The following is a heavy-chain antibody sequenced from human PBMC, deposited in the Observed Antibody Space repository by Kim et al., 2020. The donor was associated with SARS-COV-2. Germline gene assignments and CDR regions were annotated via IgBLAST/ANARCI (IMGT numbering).Heavy chain of an antibody. Sequence: GGSLRLSCAASGFTSDDYAMHWVRQAPGKGLEWVSGISWNSGSIGYADSVKGRFTISRDNAKNSLYLQMNSLRAEDTALYYCAKVGGRYFDWLGWFDPWGQGTLVTVSS. J-gene: IGHJ5*02. CDR3: AKVGGRYFDWLGWFDP. D-gene: IGHD3-9*01. V-gene: IGHV3-9*02. CDR2: ISWNSGSI. CDR1: GFTSDDYA.